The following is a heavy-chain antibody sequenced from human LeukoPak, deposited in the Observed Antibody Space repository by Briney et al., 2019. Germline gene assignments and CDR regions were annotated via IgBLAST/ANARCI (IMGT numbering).Heavy chain of an antibody. CDR3: ATNAYYYDSSGYSLDY. V-gene: IGHV3-66*01. Sequence: GGSLRLSCAASGFTVSSNYMSWVRQAPGKGLEWVSVIYSGGSTYYADSVKGRFTISRDNSKNTLYLQMNSLRAEDTAVYYCATNAYYYDSSGYSLDYWGQGTLVTVFS. CDR1: GFTVSSNY. CDR2: IYSGGST. J-gene: IGHJ4*02. D-gene: IGHD3-22*01.